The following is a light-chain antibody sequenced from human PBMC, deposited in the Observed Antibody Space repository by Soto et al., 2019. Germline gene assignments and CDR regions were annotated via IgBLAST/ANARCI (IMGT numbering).Light chain of an antibody. CDR1: SSSIGTHY. V-gene: IGLV1-51*01. Sequence: QSVLTQPPSVSAAPGQRVSISCSGGSSSIGTHYVAWYQQVPGTPPKLLIYDNNKRPSGTPDRFSGSKSGTSATLGITGLQTGDEADYYCGTWDTGLVWVFGGGTKLTVL. CDR2: DNN. CDR3: GTWDTGLVWV. J-gene: IGLJ3*02.